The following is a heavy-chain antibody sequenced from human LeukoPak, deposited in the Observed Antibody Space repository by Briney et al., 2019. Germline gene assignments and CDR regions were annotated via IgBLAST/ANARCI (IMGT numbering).Heavy chain of an antibody. CDR3: ARGNAGFDY. CDR2: TNNDGSAT. CDR1: GFTFSSYW. J-gene: IGHJ4*02. Sequence: GGSLRLSCAASGFTFSSYWMHWVRQDPGKGLVWVSFTNNDGSATNYADSVKGRFTISRDNAKNTLYLQMNSLSAEDTAVYYCARGNAGFDYWGQGTVVTVSS. V-gene: IGHV3-74*01. D-gene: IGHD2-2*01.